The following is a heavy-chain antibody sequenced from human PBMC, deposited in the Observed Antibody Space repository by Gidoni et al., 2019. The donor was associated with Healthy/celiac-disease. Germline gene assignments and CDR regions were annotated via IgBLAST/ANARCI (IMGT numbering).Heavy chain of an antibody. CDR1: GGSVGSGSYY. J-gene: IGHJ6*02. CDR2: IYYSGST. D-gene: IGHD2-21*02. CDR3: ARDLQVTYYYYGMDV. Sequence: QVQLQESGPGLVKPSETLSLTCTVSGGSVGSGSYYWSWIRQPPGKGLEWIGYIYYSGSTNYNPSLKSRVTISVDTSKNQFSLKLSSVTAADTAVYYCARDLQVTYYYYGMDVWGQGTTVTVSS. V-gene: IGHV4-61*01.